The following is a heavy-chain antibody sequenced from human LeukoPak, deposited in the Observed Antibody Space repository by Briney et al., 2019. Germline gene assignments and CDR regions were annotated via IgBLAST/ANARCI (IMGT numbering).Heavy chain of an antibody. Sequence: GGSLRLSCTASGFIVSDYALSWVRQAPGKGLQWVSAISGSGSSTYYADAVKGRFTISRDNSENTMYLQMNSLRAQDTAVYFCAPYGEGATSKHFIAAAAYDYWGQGSLVTVSS. CDR1: GFIVSDYA. CDR2: ISGSGSST. J-gene: IGHJ4*02. V-gene: IGHV3-23*01. D-gene: IGHD6-13*01. CDR3: APYGEGATSKHFIAAAAYDY.